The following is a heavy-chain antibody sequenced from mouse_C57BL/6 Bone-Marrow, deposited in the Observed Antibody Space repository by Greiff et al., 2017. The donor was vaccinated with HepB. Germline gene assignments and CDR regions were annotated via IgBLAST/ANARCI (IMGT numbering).Heavy chain of an antibody. CDR1: GFTFSDAW. CDR3: TGTGTEYFDY. V-gene: IGHV6-6*01. D-gene: IGHD4-1*01. CDR2: IRNKANNHAT. Sequence: EVMLVESGGGLVQPGGSMKLSCAASGFTFSDAWMDWVRQSPEKGLEWVAEIRNKANNHATYYAESVKGRFTISRDDSKSSVYLQMNSLRAEDTGIYYCTGTGTEYFDYWGQGTTLTVSS. J-gene: IGHJ2*01.